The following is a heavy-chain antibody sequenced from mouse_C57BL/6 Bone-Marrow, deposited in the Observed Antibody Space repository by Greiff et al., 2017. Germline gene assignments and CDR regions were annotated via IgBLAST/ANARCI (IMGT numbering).Heavy chain of an antibody. Sequence: QVQLKESGPELVKPGASVKLSCKASGYTFTSYDINWVKQRPGQGLEWIGWIYPRDGSTKYNEKFKGKATLTVATSSSTAYMELHSLTSEDSAVYFCARLEFDGSSGDWYFDVWGTGTTVTGSS. J-gene: IGHJ1*03. CDR1: GYTFTSYD. D-gene: IGHD1-1*01. V-gene: IGHV1-85*01. CDR2: IYPRDGST. CDR3: ARLEFDGSSGDWYFDV.